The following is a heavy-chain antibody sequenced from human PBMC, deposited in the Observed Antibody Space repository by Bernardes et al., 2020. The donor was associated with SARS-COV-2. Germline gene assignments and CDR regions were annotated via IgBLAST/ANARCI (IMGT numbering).Heavy chain of an antibody. J-gene: IGHJ3*02. Sequence: SETLSLTCAVSGGSISSSNWWSWVRQPPGKGLEWIGEIYHSGSTNYNPSLKSRVTISVDKSKNQFSLKLSSVTAADTAVYYCARDRAAASMITFGGVIVFPPDAFDIWGQGTMVTVSS. D-gene: IGHD3-16*02. CDR3: ARDRAAASMITFGGVIVFPPDAFDI. CDR2: IYHSGST. V-gene: IGHV4-4*02. CDR1: GGSISSSNW.